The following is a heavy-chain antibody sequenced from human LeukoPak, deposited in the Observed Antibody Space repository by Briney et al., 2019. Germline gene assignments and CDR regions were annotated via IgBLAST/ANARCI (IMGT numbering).Heavy chain of an antibody. CDR2: ISGSGGST. CDR3: ASDVLRYFDWSFDY. V-gene: IGHV3-23*01. Sequence: GGSLRLSCAASGFTFSNYAMGWVRQAPGKGLEWVSAISGSGGSTYYADSVKGRFTISRDNSKNTLYLQMNSLRAEDTAVYYCASDVLRYFDWSFDYWGQGTLVTVSS. J-gene: IGHJ4*02. D-gene: IGHD3-9*01. CDR1: GFTFSNYA.